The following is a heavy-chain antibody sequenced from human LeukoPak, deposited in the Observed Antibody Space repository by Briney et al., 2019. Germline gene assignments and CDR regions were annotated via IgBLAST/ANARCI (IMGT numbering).Heavy chain of an antibody. V-gene: IGHV3-21*01. CDR1: GFTFSSYS. CDR2: ISSSSSYI. J-gene: IGHJ4*02. Sequence: GGSLRLSCAASGFTFSSYSMNWVRQAPGKGLEWVSSISSSSSYIYYADSVKGRFTISRDNAKNSLYLQMSSLRAEDTAVYYCALLGAQSIDYFDYWGQGTLVTVSS. CDR3: ALLGAQSIDYFDY. D-gene: IGHD2-21*01.